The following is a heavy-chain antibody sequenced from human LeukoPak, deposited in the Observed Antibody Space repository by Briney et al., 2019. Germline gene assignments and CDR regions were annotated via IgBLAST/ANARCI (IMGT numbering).Heavy chain of an antibody. D-gene: IGHD3-22*01. V-gene: IGHV3-23*01. CDR3: AKDAGRDYYDSSGYYYVDAFDI. CDR2: ISGSGGST. J-gene: IGHJ3*02. Sequence: PGGSLRLSCAASGFTFSSYAMSWVRQAPGKGLEWVSAISGSGGSTYYADSVKGRFTISRDNSKNTLYLQMNSLRAEETAVYYCAKDAGRDYYDSSGYYYVDAFDIWGQGTMVTVSS. CDR1: GFTFSSYA.